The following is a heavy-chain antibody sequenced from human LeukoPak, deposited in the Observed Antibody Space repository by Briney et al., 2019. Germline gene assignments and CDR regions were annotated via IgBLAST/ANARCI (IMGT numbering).Heavy chain of an antibody. V-gene: IGHV3-7*01. CDR2: INFDGSEK. CDR3: TSDLDKSDGL. CDR1: GFTFSSYW. D-gene: IGHD2-8*01. Sequence: GGSLRLSCAAFGFTFSSYWLSWVRQAPGKGLEWVANINFDGSEKYYVDSVKGRFTISRDNAKSSLYLQMNSLRAEDTAVYYCTSDLDKSDGLWGQGTKVTVSS. J-gene: IGHJ3*01.